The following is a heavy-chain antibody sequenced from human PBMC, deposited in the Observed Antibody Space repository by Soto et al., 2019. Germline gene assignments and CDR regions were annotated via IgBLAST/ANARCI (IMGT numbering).Heavy chain of an antibody. CDR3: VSDVMGTVYYFSYGLDV. J-gene: IGHJ6*02. CDR2: INPNSGGT. CDR1: GYTFTAYH. Sequence: VASVKVSCKASGYTFTAYHIHWVRQAPGQGLEWVGWINPNSGGTKYGQKFQGRVTMTRDTSISTAYMELSRLTSDDTAVYYCVSDVMGTVYYFSYGLDVWGQGTMVTGSS. D-gene: IGHD1-1*01. V-gene: IGHV1-2*02.